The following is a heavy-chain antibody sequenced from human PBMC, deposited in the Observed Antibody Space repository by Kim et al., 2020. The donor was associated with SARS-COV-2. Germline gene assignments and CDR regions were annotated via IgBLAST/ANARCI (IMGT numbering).Heavy chain of an antibody. D-gene: IGHD2-15*01. CDR1: GFTFSTNN. CDR2: ISSTSDYI. CDR3: ARARWTPNYYFDY. J-gene: IGHJ4*02. V-gene: IGHV3-21*01. Sequence: GGSLRLSCAASGFTFSTNNINLVRQAPGKGLEWVSSISSTSDYIYYADSVKGRFTVSRDNAKNSLYLQMNSLRAEDTAVYYCARARWTPNYYFDYWGQGTRVTVSS.